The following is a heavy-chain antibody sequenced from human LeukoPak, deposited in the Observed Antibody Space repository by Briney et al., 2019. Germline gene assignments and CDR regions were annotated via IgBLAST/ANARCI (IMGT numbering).Heavy chain of an antibody. Sequence: PGGSLRLSCAASGFTFSSYSMSWVRQAPGKGLEWVSSISSSSSYIYYADSVKGRFTISRDNAKNSLYLQMNSLRAEDTAVYYCARAYGGNSGNAFDIWGQGTMVTVSS. V-gene: IGHV3-21*01. CDR2: ISSSSSYI. J-gene: IGHJ3*02. D-gene: IGHD4-23*01. CDR3: ARAYGGNSGNAFDI. CDR1: GFTFSSYS.